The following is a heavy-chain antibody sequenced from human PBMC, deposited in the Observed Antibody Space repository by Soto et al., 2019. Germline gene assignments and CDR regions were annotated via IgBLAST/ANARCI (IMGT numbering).Heavy chain of an antibody. CDR3: SKEHLERHFWHDY. CDR2: IDGVGET. V-gene: IGHV3-23*01. J-gene: IGHJ4*02. CDR1: GFTFSNYV. D-gene: IGHD1-1*01. Sequence: EVQLLESGGGLVQPGGSLRLSCAASGFTFSNYVMTWFRRAPGKGLEYVSGIDGVGETFYADSVKGRFTISRDNSRNTVFLQMNNLIAEDSASSYCSKEHLERHFWHDYWGQGTLVSVSS.